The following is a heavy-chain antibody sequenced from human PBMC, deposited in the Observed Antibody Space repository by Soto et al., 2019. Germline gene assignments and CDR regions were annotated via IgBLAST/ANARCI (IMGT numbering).Heavy chain of an antibody. D-gene: IGHD3-10*01. CDR3: AKGRGGSGSLTPRVDF. CDR1: GFTFNNYA. Sequence: EVQLLESGGGLVQPGGSLRLSCAASGFTFNNYAMTWVRQAPGKGLEWVSAISGGGDTTSYADSVKGRFTVSRDGSKNTLYLQMSSLRAEHTALYYCAKGRGGSGSLTPRVDFWGQGTLGTVSS. J-gene: IGHJ4*02. CDR2: ISGGGDTT. V-gene: IGHV3-23*01.